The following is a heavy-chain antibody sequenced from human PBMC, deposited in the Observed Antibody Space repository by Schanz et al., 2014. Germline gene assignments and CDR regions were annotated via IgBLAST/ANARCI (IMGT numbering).Heavy chain of an antibody. V-gene: IGHV1-18*01. CDR1: GGTFSSDT. J-gene: IGHJ3*02. CDR2: ISAYNGNT. CDR3: TRGGYSYALSAFDI. D-gene: IGHD5-18*01. Sequence: VQLEQSGAEVKKPGSSVKVSCKASGGTFSSDTFSWVRQAPGQGLEWMGWISAYNGNTNYAQKLQGRVTMTTDTSTGTAYMELRSLRSDDTALYYCTRGGYSYALSAFDIWGQGTMVTVSS.